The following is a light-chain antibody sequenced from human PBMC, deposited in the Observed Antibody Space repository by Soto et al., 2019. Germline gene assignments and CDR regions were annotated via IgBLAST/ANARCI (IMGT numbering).Light chain of an antibody. CDR1: SSDVGGYNY. CDR3: SSYTSSSTVV. Sequence: QSVLTQPASVSGSPGQSITISCTGTSSDVGGYNYVSWYQHHPGKAPKLMIYDVSNRPSGVSNRFSGSKSGNTASLTISGLQAEDEADYYCSSYTSSSTVVFRGGTKLTVL. V-gene: IGLV2-14*03. J-gene: IGLJ2*01. CDR2: DVS.